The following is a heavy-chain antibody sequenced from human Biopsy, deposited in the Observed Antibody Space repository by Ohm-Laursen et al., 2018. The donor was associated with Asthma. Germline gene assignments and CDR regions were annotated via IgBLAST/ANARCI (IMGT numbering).Heavy chain of an antibody. CDR1: GFTFSSYA. CDR3: ASQSSGPDFWSGYYYFDY. D-gene: IGHD3-3*01. Sequence: SLRLSCAASGFTFSSYAMSWVRQAPGKGLKWVSAISGSGGSTYYADSVKGRFTISRDNSKNTLYLQMNSLRAEDTAVYYCASQSSGPDFWSGYYYFDYWGQGTLVTVSS. CDR2: ISGSGGST. V-gene: IGHV3-23*01. J-gene: IGHJ4*02.